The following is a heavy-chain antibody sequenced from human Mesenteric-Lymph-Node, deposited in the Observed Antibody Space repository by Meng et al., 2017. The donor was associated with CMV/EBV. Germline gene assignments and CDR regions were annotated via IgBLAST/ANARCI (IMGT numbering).Heavy chain of an antibody. CDR2: ISHDGNNE. V-gene: IGHV3-30*04. CDR3: ARDPNSWYNYFDY. Sequence: GGSLRLSCAASGFTFSSHAIHWVRQAPGKGLEWVAVISHDGNNENFADSVKGRFTISRDNSKNTLYLQMNSLRAEDTAVYYCARDPNSWYNYFDYWGQGTLVTVSS. CDR1: GFTFSSHA. D-gene: IGHD6-13*01. J-gene: IGHJ4*02.